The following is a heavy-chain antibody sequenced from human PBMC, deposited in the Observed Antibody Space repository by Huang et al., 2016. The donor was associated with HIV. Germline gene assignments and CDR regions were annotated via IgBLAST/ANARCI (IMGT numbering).Heavy chain of an antibody. D-gene: IGHD3-22*01. Sequence: EVQLVQSGGGLVKPGGSLRLSCAASGFPVSVYSMNWVRQAPGRGLEWVSSITSSSDYIYNADSVKGRFTVSRDNAKNSLYLQMNSLKAEDTAVYYCARAYHYDSNAIWGLDLWGQGTLVTVSS. J-gene: IGHJ5*02. CDR2: ITSSSDYI. V-gene: IGHV3-21*02. CDR1: GFPVSVYS. CDR3: ARAYHYDSNAIWGLDL.